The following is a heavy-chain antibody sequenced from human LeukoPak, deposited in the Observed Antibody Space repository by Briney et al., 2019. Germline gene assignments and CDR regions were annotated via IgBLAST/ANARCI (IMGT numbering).Heavy chain of an antibody. CDR1: GFTFSSYG. CDR3: ARDILAYCGGDCYPAFGY. Sequence: GGSLRLSCAASGFTFSSYGMHWVRQAPGKGLEWVAVIWYDGSNKYYADSVKGRFTISRDNSKNTLYLQMNSLRAEDTAVYYRARDILAYCGGDCYPAFGYWGQGTLVTVSS. D-gene: IGHD2-21*02. V-gene: IGHV3-33*01. CDR2: IWYDGSNK. J-gene: IGHJ4*02.